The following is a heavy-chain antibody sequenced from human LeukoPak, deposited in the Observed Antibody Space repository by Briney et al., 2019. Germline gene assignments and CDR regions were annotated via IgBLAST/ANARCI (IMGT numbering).Heavy chain of an antibody. CDR2: INPSGGST. V-gene: IGHV1-46*01. CDR3: ASPGYCSSTSCYGGAFDI. Sequence: ASVKVSCKASGGTFSSYAISWVRQAPGQGLEWMGIINPSGGSTSYAQKFQGRVTMTRDTSTSTVYMELSSLRSEDTAVYYCASPGYCSSTSCYGGAFDIWGQGTMVTVSS. D-gene: IGHD2-2*01. J-gene: IGHJ3*02. CDR1: GGTFSSYA.